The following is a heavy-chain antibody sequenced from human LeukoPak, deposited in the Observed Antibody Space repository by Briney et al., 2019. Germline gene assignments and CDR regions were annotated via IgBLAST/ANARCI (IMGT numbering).Heavy chain of an antibody. V-gene: IGHV3-15*01. J-gene: IGHJ4*02. Sequence: NPGGSLRLSCAASGFTFSNAWMSWVRQAPGKGLEWVGRIKSKTDGGTTDYAAPVKGRFTISRDDSKNTLYLQMNSLKTEDTAVYYCTTPPGVDTAMATDYWGQGTLVTVSS. D-gene: IGHD5-18*01. CDR3: TTPPGVDTAMATDY. CDR2: IKSKTDGGTT. CDR1: GFTFSNAW.